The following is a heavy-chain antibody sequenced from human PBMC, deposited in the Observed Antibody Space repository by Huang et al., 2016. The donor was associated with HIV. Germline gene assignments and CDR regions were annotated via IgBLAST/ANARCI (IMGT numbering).Heavy chain of an antibody. CDR2: IKPGGGST. D-gene: IGHD3-3*02. CDR1: GYTFTSYY. J-gene: IGHJ4*02. Sequence: QVQLVQSGAEVKKPGASVKVSCKASGYTFTSYYMHWVRQAPGQGLEWMGIIKPGGGSTNYAQKFQGRVTMTRDTSTSTVYMELSSLRSEDTAVYYCARVSSYGYFDYWGQGTLVTVSS. V-gene: IGHV1-46*01. CDR3: ARVSSYGYFDY.